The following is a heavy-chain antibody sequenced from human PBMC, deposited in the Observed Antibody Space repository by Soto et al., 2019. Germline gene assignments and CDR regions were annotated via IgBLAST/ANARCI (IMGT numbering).Heavy chain of an antibody. CDR2: IYWDDSK. V-gene: IGHV2-5*02. CDR1: GFSLTTDRVG. J-gene: IGHJ4*02. Sequence: QLTLKESGPTLVKPTQTLTLTCTFSGFSLTTDRVGVGCIRQPPGEALEWLAVIYWDDSKTYRPSLESRLTITKDTSKNQVALTMTNMYSLDTATYYCAHAYGGRSLYWGQGTLVTVSS. CDR3: AHAYGGRSLY. D-gene: IGHD1-26*01.